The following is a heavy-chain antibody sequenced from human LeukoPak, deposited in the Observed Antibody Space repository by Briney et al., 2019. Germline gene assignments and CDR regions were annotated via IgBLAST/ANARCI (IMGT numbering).Heavy chain of an antibody. D-gene: IGHD6-13*01. CDR3: TKVRSGSSSWALRVFDY. CDR2: ISPAGGTT. J-gene: IGHJ4*02. CDR1: GFPFTSEA. Sequence: GGSLSPSCAVSGFPFTSEAMGWVRKLPGGGLKGASPISPAGGTTYYAESMKGRFTISRDNSKSTLYLQMNSLRVEDTAVYYCTKVRSGSSSWALRVFDYWGQGALVTVSS. V-gene: IGHV3-23*01.